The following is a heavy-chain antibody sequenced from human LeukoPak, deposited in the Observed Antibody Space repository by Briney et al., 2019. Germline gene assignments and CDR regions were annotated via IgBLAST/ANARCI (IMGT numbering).Heavy chain of an antibody. V-gene: IGHV3-23*01. D-gene: IGHD6-19*01. CDR2: ISGSAGST. CDR3: AKHYTIGWYADY. J-gene: IGHJ4*02. Sequence: PGGSLRLSCAASGFTFSSYAMSWVRQAPGKGLEWVSAISGSAGSTYYADSVKGRLTISRDNSKNTLCLQMNSLRAEDTALYYCAKHYTIGWYADYWGQGTLVTVSS. CDR1: GFTFSSYA.